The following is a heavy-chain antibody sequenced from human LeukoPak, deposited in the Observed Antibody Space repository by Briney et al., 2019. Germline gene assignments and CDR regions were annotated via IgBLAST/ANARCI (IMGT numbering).Heavy chain of an antibody. CDR1: GFTFSSYA. Sequence: GRSLRLSCAASGFTFSSYAMHWVRQAPGKGLEWVAVISYDGSNKYYADSVKGRFTISRDNSKNSLYLQMNSLRAEDTAVYYCARDNDYGSGTLGPATKNYYYYYGMDVWGQGTTVTVSS. J-gene: IGHJ6*02. CDR3: ARDNDYGSGTLGPATKNYYYYYGMDV. V-gene: IGHV3-30-3*01. CDR2: ISYDGSNK. D-gene: IGHD3-10*01.